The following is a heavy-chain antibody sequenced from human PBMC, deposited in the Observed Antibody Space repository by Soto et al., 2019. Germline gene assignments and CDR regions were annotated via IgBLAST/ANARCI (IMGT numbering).Heavy chain of an antibody. D-gene: IGHD2-15*01. V-gene: IGHV1-69*02. J-gene: IGHJ4*02. Sequence: QVQLVQSGAEVKKPGSSVKVSCKASGGTFLRYTFSWVRQAPGQGLEWMGRIIPFSGITNYARKFQGRVTITADKSKSTAYMELSNLRSEDTAMYYCARALGDCIGGSCYGGDDFWGQGTLVTVSS. CDR3: ARALGDCIGGSCYGGDDF. CDR1: GGTFLRYT. CDR2: IIPFSGIT.